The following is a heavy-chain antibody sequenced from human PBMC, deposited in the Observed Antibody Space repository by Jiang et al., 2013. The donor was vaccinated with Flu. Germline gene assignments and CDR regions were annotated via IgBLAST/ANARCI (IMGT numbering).Heavy chain of an antibody. CDR1: GDSIASNSAA. D-gene: IGHD3-10*01. Sequence: QTLSLTCAISGDSIASNSAAWHWIRQSPSRGLEWVARTYYRSQWYNDFAVSVKSRISINPDTSKNQFSLQLSSVTPEDAAVYYCVTGAPXYHYFGMDVWGQGTTVTVSS. CDR3: VTGAPXYHYFGMDV. CDR2: TYYRSQWYN. J-gene: IGHJ6*02. V-gene: IGHV6-1*01.